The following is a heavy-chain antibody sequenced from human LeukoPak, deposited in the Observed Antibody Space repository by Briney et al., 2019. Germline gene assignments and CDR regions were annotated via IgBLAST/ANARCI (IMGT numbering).Heavy chain of an antibody. CDR2: IDIDGRDT. D-gene: IGHD3-22*01. CDR3: ARDLYSYYEHAFDV. J-gene: IGHJ3*01. CDR1: GFSFRNYW. Sequence: GGSLRLSCAASGFSFRNYWMHWVRQVPGKGLAWVSHIDIDGRDTNYADSVKGRFTISRDNAENTLYLQMNSLRAEDTAVYYCARDLYSYYEHAFDVWGQGTMVTVSS. V-gene: IGHV3-74*01.